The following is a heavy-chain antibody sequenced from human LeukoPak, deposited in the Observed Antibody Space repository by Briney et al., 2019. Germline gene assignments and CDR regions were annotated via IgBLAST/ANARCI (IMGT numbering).Heavy chain of an antibody. CDR2: IYHSGST. Sequence: SETLSLTCTVSGYSISSGYYWGWIRQPPGKGLEWIGSIYHSGSTYYNPSLKSRVTISVDTSKNQFSLKLSSMTAADTAVYYCARDRTLGAFDIWGQGTMVTVSS. V-gene: IGHV4-38-2*02. J-gene: IGHJ3*02. CDR3: ARDRTLGAFDI. D-gene: IGHD1-1*01. CDR1: GYSISSGYY.